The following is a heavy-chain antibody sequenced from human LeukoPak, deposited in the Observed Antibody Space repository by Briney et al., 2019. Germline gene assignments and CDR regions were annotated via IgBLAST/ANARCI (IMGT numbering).Heavy chain of an antibody. Sequence: GGSLRLSCAASGFTVSSNYMSWVRQAPGKGLEWVSVIYSGGSTYYADSVKGRFTISRDNSKNTLYLQMNSLRAEDTAVYYCARENVGGPGQHWGQGTLVTVSS. CDR2: IYSGGST. D-gene: IGHD3-16*01. V-gene: IGHV3-53*01. CDR3: ARENVGGPGQH. CDR1: GFTVSSNY. J-gene: IGHJ1*01.